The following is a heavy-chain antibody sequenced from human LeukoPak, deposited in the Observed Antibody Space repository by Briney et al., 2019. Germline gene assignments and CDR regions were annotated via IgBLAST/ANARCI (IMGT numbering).Heavy chain of an antibody. CDR3: ARGDGYNTHFYYYYYGMDV. J-gene: IGHJ6*02. D-gene: IGHD5-24*01. Sequence: ASVKVSCKASGYTFTSYDINWVRQATGQGLEWMGWINPNSGNTGYAQKFQGRVTMTRNTSISTAYMELSSLRSEDTAVYYCARGDGYNTHFYYYYYGMDVWGQGTTVTVSS. CDR2: INPNSGNT. V-gene: IGHV1-8*01. CDR1: GYTFTSYD.